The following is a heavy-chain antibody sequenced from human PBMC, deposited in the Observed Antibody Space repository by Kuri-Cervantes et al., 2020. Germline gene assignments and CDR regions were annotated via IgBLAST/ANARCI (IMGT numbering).Heavy chain of an antibody. CDR2: IKQDGSEK. D-gene: IGHD6-19*01. J-gene: IGHJ6*02. CDR1: GFTFSSYW. Sequence: GESLKISCAASGFTFSSYWMSWVRQAPGKGLEWVANIKQDGSEKYYVDSVKGRFTISRDNAKNSLYLQMNSLRAEETAVYYCASSVTVPGGLDVWVQGTTVTVFS. CDR3: ASSVTVPGGLDV. V-gene: IGHV3-7*01.